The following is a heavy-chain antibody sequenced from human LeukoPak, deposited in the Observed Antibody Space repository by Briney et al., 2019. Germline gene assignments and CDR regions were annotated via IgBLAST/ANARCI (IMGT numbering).Heavy chain of an antibody. V-gene: IGHV6-1*01. CDR1: GDSVSNNNAA. CDR2: TYYRSKWYN. CDR3: ARAYRSGPSRYFDY. D-gene: IGHD1-26*01. Sequence: SQTLSLTCAISGDSVSNNNAAWNWIRQSPSGGLEWLGRTYYRSKWYNDYGVSVKSRITINPDTSKSQFSLQLNSVTPEDTAVYYCARAYRSGPSRYFDYWGQGTLVTVSS. J-gene: IGHJ4*02.